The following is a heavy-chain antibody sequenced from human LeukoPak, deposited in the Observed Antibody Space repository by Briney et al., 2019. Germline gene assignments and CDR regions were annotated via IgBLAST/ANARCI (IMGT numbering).Heavy chain of an antibody. J-gene: IGHJ4*02. V-gene: IGHV3-7*01. CDR2: IKEDGSEK. CDR3: ARYSSGWSWDY. Sequence: PGGSLRLSCAAWGFTFCSYGMSWVRQAPGRGVEWVASIKEDGSEKYYVDSVKGRFTISRDNAKNSLYLQMNSLRAEDTAVYYCARYSSGWSWDYWGQGSLVTVST. CDR1: GFTFCSYG. D-gene: IGHD6-19*01.